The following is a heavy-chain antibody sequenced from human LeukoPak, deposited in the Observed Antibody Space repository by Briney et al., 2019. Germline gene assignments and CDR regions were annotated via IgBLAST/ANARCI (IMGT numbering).Heavy chain of an antibody. CDR2: ISSSSSYI. D-gene: IGHD5-18*01. J-gene: IGHJ4*02. CDR1: GFTFSSYS. Sequence: GGSLRLSCAASGFTFSSYSMNWVRQAPGKGLEWVSSISSSSSYIYYADSVEGRFTISRDNAKNSLYLQMNSLRAEDTAVYYCARDRGYSYEFDYWGQGTLVTVSS. CDR3: ARDRGYSYEFDY. V-gene: IGHV3-21*01.